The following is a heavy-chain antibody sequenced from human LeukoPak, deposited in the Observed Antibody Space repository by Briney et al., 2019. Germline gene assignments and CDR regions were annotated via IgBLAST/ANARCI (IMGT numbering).Heavy chain of an antibody. Sequence: GSLRLSCVASGFTFSRYWTHWVRQAPGKGLVWVARINSDGSSTTYADSVKGRFTISRDNAKNMLYLQMSSLRAEDTAVYYCARKGAVAGTVDYWGQGTLVTVSS. CDR2: INSDGSST. D-gene: IGHD6-19*01. J-gene: IGHJ4*02. V-gene: IGHV3-74*01. CDR1: GFTFSRYW. CDR3: ARKGAVAGTVDY.